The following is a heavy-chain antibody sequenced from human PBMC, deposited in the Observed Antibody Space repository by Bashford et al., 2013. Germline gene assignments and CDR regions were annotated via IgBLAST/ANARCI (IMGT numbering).Heavy chain of an antibody. Sequence: SSETLSLTCTVSGGSISSYYWSWIRQPPGKGLEWIGYIYYSGSTNYNPSLKSRVTISVDTSKNQFSLKLSSVTAADTAVYYCARVAGYCSSTSCYQDSGVYYYYGMDVWGPKGPRSPSPQ. CDR1: GGSISSYY. D-gene: IGHD2-2*01. CDR3: ARVAGYCSSTSCYQDSGVYYYYGMDV. V-gene: IGHV4-59*01. CDR2: IYYSGST. J-gene: IGHJ6*01.